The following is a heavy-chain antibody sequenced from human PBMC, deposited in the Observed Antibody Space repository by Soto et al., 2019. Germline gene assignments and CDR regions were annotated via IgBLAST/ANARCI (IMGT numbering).Heavy chain of an antibody. CDR2: ISGSGGST. CDR3: AKLGLRGYYYDLDAFDI. V-gene: IGHV3-23*01. Sequence: GGSLRLSCAASGFTFSSYAMSWVRQAPGKGLEWVSAISGSGGSTYYADSVKGRFTISRDNSKNTLYLQMNSLRAEDTAVYYCAKLGLRGYYYDLDAFDIWGQGTMVTVSS. D-gene: IGHD3-22*01. CDR1: GFTFSSYA. J-gene: IGHJ3*02.